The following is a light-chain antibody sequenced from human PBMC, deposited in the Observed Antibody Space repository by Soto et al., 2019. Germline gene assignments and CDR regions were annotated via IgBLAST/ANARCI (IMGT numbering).Light chain of an antibody. CDR2: EVN. V-gene: IGLV2-14*01. CDR1: SSDVGDYNY. CDR3: SSYTSSNTYV. J-gene: IGLJ1*01. Sequence: QSALTQPASVSGSPGQSITISCTGTSSDVGDYNYVSWYQQYPGKAPKLMIHEVNHRPSGVSDRFSGSKSGNTASLTISGLQAEDEADYDCSSYTSSNTYVFGTGTKVTVL.